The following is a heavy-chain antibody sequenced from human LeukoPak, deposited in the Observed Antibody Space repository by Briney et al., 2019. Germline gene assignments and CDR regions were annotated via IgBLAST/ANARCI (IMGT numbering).Heavy chain of an antibody. Sequence: QAGGSLRLSCAASGFTFDDYGLSWVRQAPGKGLEWVSLIWYDGSHTYYADSVKGRFSISRDNSKYTLYLQMNSLRAEDTAVYYCARNDYTNYGLDYWGQGTLVTVSS. CDR2: IWYDGSHT. CDR1: GFTFDDYG. D-gene: IGHD4-11*01. CDR3: ARNDYTNYGLDY. V-gene: IGHV3-33*08. J-gene: IGHJ4*02.